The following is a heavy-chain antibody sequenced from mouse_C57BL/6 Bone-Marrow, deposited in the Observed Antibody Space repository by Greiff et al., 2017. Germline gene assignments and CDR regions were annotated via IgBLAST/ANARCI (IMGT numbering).Heavy chain of an antibody. Sequence: QVQLQQSGAELMKPGASVKLSCKATGYTFTGYWIEWVKQRPGHGLEWIGEILPGSGSTNYNEKFKGKATFTADTSSNTAYMQLSSLTTEDSAIYYGARPDYYYGSSQFAYWGQGTLVTVSA. CDR2: ILPGSGST. V-gene: IGHV1-9*01. J-gene: IGHJ3*01. D-gene: IGHD1-1*01. CDR3: ARPDYYYGSSQFAY. CDR1: GYTFTGYW.